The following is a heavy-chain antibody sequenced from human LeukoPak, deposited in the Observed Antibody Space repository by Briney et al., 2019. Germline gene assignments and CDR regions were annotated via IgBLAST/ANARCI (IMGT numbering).Heavy chain of an antibody. Sequence: SETLSLTCTVAGGSISSYYWSWIRQPPGKGLEWIGYIYYSGSTNYNPSLKSRVTISVDTSKNQFSLKLSSVTAADTAVYYCASLLNTMVRDKGGFDYLGQGTLVTVSS. D-gene: IGHD3-10*01. CDR3: ASLLNTMVRDKGGFDY. J-gene: IGHJ4*02. CDR2: IYYSGST. V-gene: IGHV4-59*01. CDR1: GGSISSYY.